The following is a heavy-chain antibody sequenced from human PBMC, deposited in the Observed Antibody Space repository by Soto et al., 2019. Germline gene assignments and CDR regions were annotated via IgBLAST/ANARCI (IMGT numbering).Heavy chain of an antibody. V-gene: IGHV4-39*07. CDR3: ARFRRDSVRYYPTTQYYFDY. J-gene: IGHJ4*02. D-gene: IGHD1-26*01. CDR2: INHSGST. Sequence: SETLSLTCTVSGGSISSSSYYWGWIRQPPGKGLEWIGEINHSGSTNYNPSLKSRVTISVDTSKNQFSLKLSSVTAADTAVYYCARFRRDSVRYYPTTQYYFDYWGQGTLVTVSS. CDR1: GGSISSSSYY.